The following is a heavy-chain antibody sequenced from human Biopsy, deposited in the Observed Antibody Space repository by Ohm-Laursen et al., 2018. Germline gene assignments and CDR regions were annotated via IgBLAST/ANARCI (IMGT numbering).Heavy chain of an antibody. CDR1: GGSISSSSYY. D-gene: IGHD3-22*01. Sequence: SETLSFTCTVSGGSISSSSYYWGWIRQPPGKGLEWIGSIFYRGSTHYKPSLKSRVNISVDTSKNQFSLKLNSVTAADTAVYYCARDYDTSGYYYVSWGQGTLVTVSS. J-gene: IGHJ5*02. V-gene: IGHV4-39*01. CDR2: IFYRGST. CDR3: ARDYDTSGYYYVS.